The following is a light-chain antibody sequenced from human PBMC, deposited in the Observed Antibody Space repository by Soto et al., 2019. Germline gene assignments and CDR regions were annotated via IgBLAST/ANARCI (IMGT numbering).Light chain of an antibody. V-gene: IGLV2-23*02. Sequence: QSALPQPASVSVSPGQSITISCTGTTSDVGSYDLVSWYQHHPGKAPKLLIYEVSKRPSGVSDRFSGSKSGNTASLTISGLQTEDEADYYCCSFAGSSNLYVFGTGTKVTVL. J-gene: IGLJ1*01. CDR3: CSFAGSSNLYV. CDR1: TSDVGSYDL. CDR2: EVS.